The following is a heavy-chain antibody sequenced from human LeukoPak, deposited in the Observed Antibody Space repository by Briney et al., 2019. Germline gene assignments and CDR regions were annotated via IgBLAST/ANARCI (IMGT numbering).Heavy chain of an antibody. CDR1: GGSVSSGSYY. D-gene: IGHD2-2*01. CDR2: IYYSGST. V-gene: IGHV4-61*01. J-gene: IGHJ5*02. Sequence: SETLSLTCTVSGGSVSSGSYYWSWIRQPPGKGLEWIGYIYYSGSTNYNPSLKSRVTISVDTSKNQFSLKLSSVTAADTAVYYCARSEPAAPGSWFDPWGQGTLVTVSS. CDR3: ARSEPAAPGSWFDP.